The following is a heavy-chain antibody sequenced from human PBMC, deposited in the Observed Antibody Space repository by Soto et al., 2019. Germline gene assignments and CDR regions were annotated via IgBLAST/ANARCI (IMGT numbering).Heavy chain of an antibody. V-gene: IGHV3-23*01. Sequence: GWSMRISCAASGFSFSSSAMSLARQAPGKGLEWVSAISGSGGSTYYADSVKGRFTISRDNSKNTLYLQMNSLRAEDTAGYYCAKEGITMVFDYRGQGTLVTVSS. D-gene: IGHD3-10*01. CDR2: ISGSGGST. CDR1: GFSFSSSA. J-gene: IGHJ4*02. CDR3: AKEGITMVFDY.